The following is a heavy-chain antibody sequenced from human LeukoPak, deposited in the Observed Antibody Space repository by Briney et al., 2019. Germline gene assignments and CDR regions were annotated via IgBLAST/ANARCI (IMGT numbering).Heavy chain of an antibody. CDR3: ARSPGFIVVVTTGWFGP. Sequence: PSETLSLTCAVYGGSFSGYYWSWIRQPPGKGLEWIGEINHSGSTNYNPSLKSRVTISVDTSKNQFSLKLSSVTAADTAVYYCARSPGFIVVVTTGWFGPWGQGTLVTVSS. CDR2: INHSGST. V-gene: IGHV4-34*01. J-gene: IGHJ5*02. D-gene: IGHD3-22*01. CDR1: GGSFSGYY.